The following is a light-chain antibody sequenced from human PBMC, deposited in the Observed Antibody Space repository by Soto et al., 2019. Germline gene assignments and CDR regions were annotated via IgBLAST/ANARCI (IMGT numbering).Light chain of an antibody. J-gene: IGKJ3*01. CDR3: QQYCSSPCT. CDR1: QSISSN. Sequence: EIVMTQSPATLSVSPGERATLSCRASQSISSNLAWYQQKPGQAPRPLIYGASSRAAGIPDRFRGSGSGTDFTLTISRLEPEDFAVYYCQQYCSSPCTFGPGTKVDIK. V-gene: IGKV3-20*01. CDR2: GAS.